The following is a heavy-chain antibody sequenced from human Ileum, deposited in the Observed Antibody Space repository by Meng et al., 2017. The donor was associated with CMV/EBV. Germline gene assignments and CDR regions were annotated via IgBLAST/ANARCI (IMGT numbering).Heavy chain of an antibody. CDR1: GVSKTSGDYY. CDR2: IYHTGNT. J-gene: IGHJ4*02. D-gene: IGHD3-16*01. CDR3: AGGLIAFGGSVLDS. Sequence: SGVSKTSGDYYGSWIRQSPGKGLEWIGYIYHTGNTHYDPSLKSRVTISVDTSKNQYSLKLTSVTAADSAVYYCAGGLIAFGGSVLDSWGQGSLVTVSS. V-gene: IGHV4-30-4*01.